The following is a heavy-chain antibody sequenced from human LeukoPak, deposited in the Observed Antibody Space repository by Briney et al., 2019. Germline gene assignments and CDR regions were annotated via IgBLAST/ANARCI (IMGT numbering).Heavy chain of an antibody. D-gene: IGHD3-3*01. CDR3: ARGGRFLEWLFDY. CDR1: GGSINNYY. CDR2: VYYSGST. Sequence: SETLSLTCTVSGGSINNYYWSWIRQPPGKGLEWIGYVYYSGSTNYNPSLKSRVTISVDTSKNQFSLKLSSVTAADTAVYYCARGGRFLEWLFDYWGQGTLVTVSS. J-gene: IGHJ4*02. V-gene: IGHV4-59*12.